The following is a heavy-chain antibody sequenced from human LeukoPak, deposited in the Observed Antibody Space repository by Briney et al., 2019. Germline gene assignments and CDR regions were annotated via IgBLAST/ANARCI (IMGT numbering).Heavy chain of an antibody. CDR3: AKVQSALSDSGWYVY. J-gene: IGHJ4*02. Sequence: ASVKVSCKASGYTFTGYYMHWVRQAPGQGLEWMGWINPNSGGTNYAQKFQGRVTMTRDTSISTAYMELSRLRSDDTAVYYCAKVQSALSDSGWYVYWGQGTLVTVSS. CDR2: INPNSGGT. CDR1: GYTFTGYY. D-gene: IGHD6-19*01. V-gene: IGHV1-2*02.